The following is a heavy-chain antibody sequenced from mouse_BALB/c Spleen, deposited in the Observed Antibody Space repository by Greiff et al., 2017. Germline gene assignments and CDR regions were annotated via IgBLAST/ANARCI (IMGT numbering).Heavy chain of an antibody. D-gene: IGHD1-1*02. CDR1: GYTFTDYY. J-gene: IGHJ4*01. Sequence: EVKLQQSGPELVKPGASVKMSCKASGYTFTDYYMKWVKQSHGKSLEWIGDINPNNGDTFYNQKFKGKATLTVDKSSSTAYMQLNSLTSEDSAVYYCASPPLLWQRGGAMDYWGQGTSVTVSS. V-gene: IGHV1-26*01. CDR3: ASPPLLWQRGGAMDY. CDR2: INPNNGDT.